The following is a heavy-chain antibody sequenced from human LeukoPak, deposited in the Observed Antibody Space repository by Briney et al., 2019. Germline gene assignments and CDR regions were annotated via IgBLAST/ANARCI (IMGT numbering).Heavy chain of an antibody. D-gene: IGHD5-18*01. CDR1: GGSISSYY. V-gene: IGHV4-59*01. J-gene: IGHJ4*02. Sequence: PSETLSLTCTVSGGSISSYYWSWIRLPPGKGLEWIGYIYYTGATYYNPSLKSRVTISLDTSKNQFSLKLSSVTAADAAVYYCAGAGYSYGTGYYFDYWSQGALVTVSS. CDR3: AGAGYSYGTGYYFDY. CDR2: IYYTGAT.